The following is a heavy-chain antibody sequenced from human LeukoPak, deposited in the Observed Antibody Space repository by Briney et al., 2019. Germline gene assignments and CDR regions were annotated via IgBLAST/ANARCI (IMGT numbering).Heavy chain of an antibody. D-gene: IGHD1-26*01. CDR2: IYSGGST. CDR1: GFTVSSNH. Sequence: GGSLRLSCAASGFTVSSNHMSWVRQAPGKGLEWVSVIYSGGSTYYADSVKGRFTISRDNSKNTLYLQMNSLRAEDTAVYYCARRMFDSGYGMDVWGQGTTVTVSS. CDR3: ARRMFDSGYGMDV. V-gene: IGHV3-66*04. J-gene: IGHJ6*02.